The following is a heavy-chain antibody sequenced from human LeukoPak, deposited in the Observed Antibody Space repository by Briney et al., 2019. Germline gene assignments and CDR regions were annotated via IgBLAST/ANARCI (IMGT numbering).Heavy chain of an antibody. CDR1: GFSISSTYY. V-gene: IGHV4-38-2*02. D-gene: IGHD5-12*01. Sequence: PSETLSLTCTVSGFSISSTYYWGWIRQPPGKGLEWIGSVYQSGTTYYNPSLESRVTISVDTSKNQFSLKLSSVTAADTAVYYCARDGSEWDGYDYSDAFDIWGQGTMVTVSS. J-gene: IGHJ3*02. CDR3: ARDGSEWDGYDYSDAFDI. CDR2: VYQSGTT.